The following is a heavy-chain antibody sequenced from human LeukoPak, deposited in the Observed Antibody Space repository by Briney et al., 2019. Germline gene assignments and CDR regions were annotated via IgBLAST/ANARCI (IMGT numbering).Heavy chain of an antibody. D-gene: IGHD4-17*01. CDR2: IYSDNT. J-gene: IGHJ4*02. CDR1: GFTVSSNS. CDR3: AKIRTKDYGDYFDY. V-gene: IGHV3-53*01. Sequence: GGSLRLSCTVSGFTVSSNSMSWVRQAPGKGLEWVSFIYSDNTHYSDSVKGRFTISRDNSKNTLYLQMNSLRAEDTAVYYCAKIRTKDYGDYFDYWGQGTLVTVSS.